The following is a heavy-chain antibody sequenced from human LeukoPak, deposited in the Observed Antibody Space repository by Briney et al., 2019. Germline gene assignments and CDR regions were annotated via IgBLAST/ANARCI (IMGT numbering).Heavy chain of an antibody. Sequence: SVTVSCKPSGGTFSSYAISWVRQAPGQGLEWMGGIIPILETANYAQKFQGKITITADESTRTAYMELSSLRSEDTAVYYCARAPGQRPSRAYYYYAMDVWGQGTTVTVSS. D-gene: IGHD6-25*01. CDR3: ARAPGQRPSRAYYYYAMDV. V-gene: IGHV1-69*13. CDR2: IIPILETA. J-gene: IGHJ6*02. CDR1: GGTFSSYA.